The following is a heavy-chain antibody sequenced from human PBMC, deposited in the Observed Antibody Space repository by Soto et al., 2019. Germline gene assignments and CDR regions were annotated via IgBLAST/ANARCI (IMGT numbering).Heavy chain of an antibody. CDR3: ARVRRSFGRIDASDI. CDR2: IDYSGST. J-gene: IGHJ3*02. V-gene: IGHV4-59*01. CDR1: GGSIGTYY. Sequence: PSETLSLSCTVSGGSIGTYYWSWIRQPPGKGLEWIGYIDYSGSTNYNPSLKSRVTISVDTSKNQFSLKLNSVTAADTAVYYCARVRRSFGRIDASDIWGPGTMVTVSS. D-gene: IGHD1-26*01.